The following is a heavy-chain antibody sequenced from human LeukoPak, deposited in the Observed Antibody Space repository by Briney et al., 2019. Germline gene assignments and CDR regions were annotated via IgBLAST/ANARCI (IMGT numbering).Heavy chain of an antibody. CDR3: ARGLGLRWELLHAFDI. D-gene: IGHD1-26*01. CDR1: GFTFSDYY. J-gene: IGHJ3*02. Sequence: GSLRLSCAASGFTFSDYYMSWIRQAPGKRLEWVSYISSSGSTIYYADSVKGRFTISRDNAKNSLYLQMNSLRAEDTAVYYCARGLGLRWELLHAFDIWGQGTMVTVSS. V-gene: IGHV3-11*01. CDR2: ISSSGSTI.